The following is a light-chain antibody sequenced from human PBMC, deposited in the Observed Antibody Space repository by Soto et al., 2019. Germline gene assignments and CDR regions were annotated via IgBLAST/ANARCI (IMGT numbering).Light chain of an antibody. Sequence: EIVMTQSPATVSVSRGERATLSCRASQSVSSNLAWYQQKPGQAPRLLISSASTRATGIPARFSGSGSGTEFTLTISSLQSEDFAIYYCQQHNNWPLTFGGGTKVDIK. V-gene: IGKV3D-15*01. CDR2: SAS. J-gene: IGKJ4*01. CDR1: QSVSSN. CDR3: QQHNNWPLT.